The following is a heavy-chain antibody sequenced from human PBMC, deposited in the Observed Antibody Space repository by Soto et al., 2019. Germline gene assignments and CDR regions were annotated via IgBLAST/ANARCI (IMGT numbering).Heavy chain of an antibody. CDR2: ISFDGRQK. CDR1: GFTFSTYG. CDR3: AKDESRYCTDGTCYPTDY. Sequence: QVQLVESGGGVVQPGRSLRLSCAASGFTFSTYGMHWVRQAPGKGLEWVALISFDGRQKYYAESLKGRFTISRDNSKDMLYLQVNSLRAEDTAVYYCAKDESRYCTDGTCYPTDYWGQGTLVTVSS. D-gene: IGHD2-15*01. J-gene: IGHJ4*02. V-gene: IGHV3-30*18.